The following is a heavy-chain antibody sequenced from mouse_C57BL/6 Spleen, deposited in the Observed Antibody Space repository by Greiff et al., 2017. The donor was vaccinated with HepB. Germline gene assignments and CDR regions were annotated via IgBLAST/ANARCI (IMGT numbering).Heavy chain of an antibody. V-gene: IGHV1-82*01. CDR2: IYPGDGDT. CDR1: GYAFSSSW. CDR3: ARSNYYGSSSDY. Sequence: VQLQQSGPELVKPGASVKISCKASGYAFSSSWMNWVKQRPGKGLEWIGRIYPGDGDTNYNGKFKGKATLTADKSSSTAYMQLRSLTSEDSAVYFCARSNYYGSSSDYWGQGTTLTVSS. J-gene: IGHJ2*01. D-gene: IGHD1-1*01.